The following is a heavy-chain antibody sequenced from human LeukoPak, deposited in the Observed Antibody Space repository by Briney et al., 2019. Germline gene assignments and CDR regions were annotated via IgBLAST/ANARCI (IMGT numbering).Heavy chain of an antibody. D-gene: IGHD3-22*01. V-gene: IGHV1-3*04. CDR2: INTGNGNT. Sequence: ASVKVSCKTSGYTFTSYGMHWVRQAPGRGPEWMARINTGNGNTKYSQNFQGRVTIIRDISASTAYMELSSLRSEDTAVYYCARVPLHDSSGRYYPHWGQGTVVTVS. J-gene: IGHJ1*01. CDR1: GYTFTSYG. CDR3: ARVPLHDSSGRYYPH.